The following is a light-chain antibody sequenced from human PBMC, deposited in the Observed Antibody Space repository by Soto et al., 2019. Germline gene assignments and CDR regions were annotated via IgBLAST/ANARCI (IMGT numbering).Light chain of an antibody. V-gene: IGLV7-43*01. CDR2: NTN. Sequence: QAVVTQEPSLTVSPGGTVTLTCASSTGAVTGGYYPNWFQQKPGQEPRALIYNTNNKYSWTPARFSGSLLGGKAALTLSGVQPEDEAEYYCLLYDGGAWVFGGGTQLTVL. J-gene: IGLJ3*02. CDR1: TGAVTGGYY. CDR3: LLYDGGAWV.